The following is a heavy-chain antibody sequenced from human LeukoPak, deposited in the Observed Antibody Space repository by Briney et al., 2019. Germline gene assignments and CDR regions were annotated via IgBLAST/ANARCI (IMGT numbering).Heavy chain of an antibody. J-gene: IGHJ4*02. V-gene: IGHV3-11*04. CDR3: ARVDQRDAYNLNYFDY. D-gene: IGHD5-24*01. Sequence: PGGSLRLSCAASGFTFSDYYMSWIRQAPGKGLEWVSYISSSGSTIYYADSVKGRFTISRDNAKNSLYLQVNSLRAEDTALYYCARVDQRDAYNLNYFDYWGQGTLVTVSS. CDR2: ISSSGSTI. CDR1: GFTFSDYY.